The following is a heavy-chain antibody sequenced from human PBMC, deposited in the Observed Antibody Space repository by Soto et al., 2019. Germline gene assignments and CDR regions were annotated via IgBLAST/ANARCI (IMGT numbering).Heavy chain of an antibody. Sequence: GESLKISCAASGFTFSSYAMHWVRQAPGKGLEWVAVISYDGSNKYYADSVKGRFTISRDNSKNTLYLQMNSLRAEDTAVYYCARDSRYSGSYWHFAGTKADAFDIWGQGTMVTVSS. V-gene: IGHV3-30-3*01. CDR2: ISYDGSNK. CDR1: GFTFSSYA. J-gene: IGHJ3*02. CDR3: ARDSRYSGSYWHFAGTKADAFDI. D-gene: IGHD1-26*01.